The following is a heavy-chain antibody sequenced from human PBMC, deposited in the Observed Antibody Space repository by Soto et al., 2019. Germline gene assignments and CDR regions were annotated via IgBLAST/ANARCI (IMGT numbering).Heavy chain of an antibody. CDR1: GFRVSDYW. Sequence: EVQLVESGGGLVQPGGSLRLACAGSGFRVSDYWMHWVRQAPGKGLVWVSRVSNEGSKEYADFVKGRFTLSKDNAKNTLYLEMDSLSVEETALYSCTATPRKGMGVWGQGTKVTVAS. V-gene: IGHV3-74*01. CDR2: VSNEGSK. J-gene: IGHJ6*02. CDR3: TATPRKGMGV.